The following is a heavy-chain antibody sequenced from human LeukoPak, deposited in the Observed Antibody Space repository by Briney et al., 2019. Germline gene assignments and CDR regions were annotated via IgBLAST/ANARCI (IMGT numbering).Heavy chain of an antibody. V-gene: IGHV4-34*01. CDR1: GGSFSGYY. CDR3: ARPSWLEWLFYAFDI. D-gene: IGHD3-3*01. Sequence: SETLSLTCAVYGGSFSGYYWSWIRQPPGKGLEWIGEINHSGSTNYNPSLKSRVTISVDTSKNQFSLKLSSVTAADTAVYYCARPSWLEWLFYAFDIWGQGTMVTVSS. CDR2: INHSGST. J-gene: IGHJ3*02.